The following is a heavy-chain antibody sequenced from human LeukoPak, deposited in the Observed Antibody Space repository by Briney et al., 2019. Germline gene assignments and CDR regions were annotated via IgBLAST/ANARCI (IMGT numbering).Heavy chain of an antibody. D-gene: IGHD4-23*01. CDR2: ISFDGSNG. CDR3: ARDRGNCDASGYYYYYGMDV. V-gene: IGHV3-30*04. CDR1: EFTFSSYA. J-gene: IGHJ6*02. Sequence: GGSLRLSCEASEFTFSSYAIHWVRQAPGKGLEWVAVISFDGSNGYYAGSVKGRFTISRDNSKNMMYLQMNSLRAEDTAVYYCARDRGNCDASGYYYYYGMDVWGRGTTVTVSS.